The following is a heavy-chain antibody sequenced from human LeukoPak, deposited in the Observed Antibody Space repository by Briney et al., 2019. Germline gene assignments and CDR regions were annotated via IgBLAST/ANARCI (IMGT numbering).Heavy chain of an antibody. CDR2: ISGSGGST. CDR1: GFTFSSYA. Sequence: GGSLRLSCAASGFTFSSYAMSWVRQAPGKGLEWVSAISGSGGSTYYADSVKGRFTISRDNSKNTLYLQMNSLRAEDTAVYYCAKDKRVIQLRRTSLQYYFDYWGQGTLVTVSS. D-gene: IGHD5-18*01. J-gene: IGHJ4*02. V-gene: IGHV3-23*01. CDR3: AKDKRVIQLRRTSLQYYFDY.